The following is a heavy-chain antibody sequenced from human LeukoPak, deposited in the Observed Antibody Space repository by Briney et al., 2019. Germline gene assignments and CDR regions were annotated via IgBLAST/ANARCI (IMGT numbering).Heavy chain of an antibody. CDR1: GFTFSSYW. V-gene: IGHV3-7*01. Sequence: GGSLRLSCAASGFTFSSYWMSWVRQAPGKGLEWVANIKQDGSEKYYVDSVKGRFTISRDNAKNSLYLQMNSLRAEDTAVYYCARGQRSYLHYYYYYYMDVWGKGTTVTISS. CDR2: IKQDGSEK. J-gene: IGHJ6*03. CDR3: ARGQRSYLHYYYYYYMDV. D-gene: IGHD1-26*01.